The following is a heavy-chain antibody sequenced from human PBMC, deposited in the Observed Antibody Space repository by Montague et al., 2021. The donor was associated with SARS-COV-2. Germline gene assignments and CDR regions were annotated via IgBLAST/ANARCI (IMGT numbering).Heavy chain of an antibody. CDR2: TYYRPKWYN. CDR3: ASGRMVPYSSSWTTLYYYYGMDV. V-gene: IGHV6-1*01. Sequence: CAISGDSVSSNSAAWNWIRQSPSRGLEWLGRTYYRPKWYNDYAVXVKSRITINPDTSKNQFSLQLNSVTPEDTAVYYCASGRMVPYSSSWTTLYYYYGMDVWGQGTTVTVSS. CDR1: GDSVSSNSAA. D-gene: IGHD6-13*01. J-gene: IGHJ6*02.